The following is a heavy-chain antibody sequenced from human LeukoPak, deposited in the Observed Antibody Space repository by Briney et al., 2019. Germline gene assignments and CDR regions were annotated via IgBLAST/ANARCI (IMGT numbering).Heavy chain of an antibody. CDR3: ASSKIGYCSSTSCASFDY. V-gene: IGHV4-39*07. Sequence: PSETLSLTCVVSGDSVSSTNYYWGWIRQPPGKGLERIGTTHYSGNTYYNPSLKSRVTISLDTSKNQFSLRLNSVTAADTAVYYCASSKIGYCSSTSCASFDYWGQGTLVTVSS. J-gene: IGHJ4*02. CDR1: GDSVSSTNYY. D-gene: IGHD2-2*01. CDR2: THYSGNT.